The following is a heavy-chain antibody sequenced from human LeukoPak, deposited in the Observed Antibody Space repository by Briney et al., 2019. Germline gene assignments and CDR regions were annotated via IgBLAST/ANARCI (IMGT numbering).Heavy chain of an antibody. J-gene: IGHJ6*02. CDR1: GGSFSGYY. V-gene: IGHV4-59*08. CDR2: IYYSGST. D-gene: IGHD6-6*01. CDR3: ARHDGIAARLDYYYYGMDV. Sequence: PSETLSLTCAVYGGSFSGYYWSWIRQPPGKGLEWIGYIYYSGSTNYNPSLKSRVTISVDTSKNQFSLKLSSVTAADTAVYYCARHDGIAARLDYYYYGMDVWGQGTTVTVSS.